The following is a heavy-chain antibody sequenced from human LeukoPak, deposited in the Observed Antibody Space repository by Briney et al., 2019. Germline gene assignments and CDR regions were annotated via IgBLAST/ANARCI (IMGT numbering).Heavy chain of an antibody. Sequence: SETLSLTCTVSGGSISSGSYYWSWIRQPAGKGLEWIGRIYTSGSTNYNPSLKSRVTISVDTSKNQFSLKLSSVTAADTAVYYCARDKGTITMVRGVIITPTSDYYYMDVWGKGTTVTISS. J-gene: IGHJ6*03. D-gene: IGHD3-10*01. CDR2: IYTSGST. CDR3: ARDKGTITMVRGVIITPTSDYYYMDV. CDR1: GGSISSGSYY. V-gene: IGHV4-61*02.